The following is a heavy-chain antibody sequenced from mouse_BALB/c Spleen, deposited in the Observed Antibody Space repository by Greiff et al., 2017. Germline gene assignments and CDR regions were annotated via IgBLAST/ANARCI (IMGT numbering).Heavy chain of an antibody. CDR2: IYPGDGDT. J-gene: IGHJ1*01. D-gene: IGHD2-1*01. Sequence: QVQLQQSGAELVRPGSSVKISCKASGYAFSSYWMNWVKQRPGQGLEWIGQIYPGDGDTNYNGKFKGKATLTADKSSSTAYMQLSSLTSEDSAVYFCARSLYGNYGYWYFDVWGAGTTVTVSS. CDR1: GYAFSSYW. CDR3: ARSLYGNYGYWYFDV. V-gene: IGHV1-80*01.